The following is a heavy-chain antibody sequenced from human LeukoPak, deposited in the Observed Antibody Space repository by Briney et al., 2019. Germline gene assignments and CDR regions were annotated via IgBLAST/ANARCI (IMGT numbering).Heavy chain of an antibody. CDR1: GGSISSSSYY. J-gene: IGHJ6*02. V-gene: IGHV4-39*07. CDR2: IYYSGST. D-gene: IGHD4-17*01. CDR3: ARDRTVTPLYYYYGMDV. Sequence: SETLSLTCTVSGGSISSSSYYWGWIRQPPGKGLEWIGSIYYSGSTYYNPSLKSRVTISVDTSKNQFSLKLSSVTAADTAVYYCARDRTVTPLYYYYGMDVWGQGTTVTVSS.